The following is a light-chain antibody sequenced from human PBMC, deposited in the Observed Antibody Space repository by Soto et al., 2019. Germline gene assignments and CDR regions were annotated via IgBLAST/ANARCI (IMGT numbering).Light chain of an antibody. Sequence: QSALTQPPSASGSPGQSVIISCTGTSSDVGFYNYVSWYQQHPGKAPKLMIYEVSKRPSGVPDRFSGSKSGNTASLTVSGLQAEDDADYYCSSYVGSSNFVFGTGTKLTVL. CDR2: EVS. J-gene: IGLJ1*01. V-gene: IGLV2-8*01. CDR3: SSYVGSSNFV. CDR1: SSDVGFYNY.